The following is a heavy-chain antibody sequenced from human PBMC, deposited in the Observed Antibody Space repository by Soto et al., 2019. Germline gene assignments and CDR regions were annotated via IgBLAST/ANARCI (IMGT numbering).Heavy chain of an antibody. Sequence: XVSLRLSGAASGFTFSSYWMSWVRQAPGKGLEWVANIKQDGSEKYYVDSVKGRFTISRDNAKNSLYLQMNSLRAEDTAVYYCAKESVAGLYYFDYWGQGTLVTVSS. D-gene: IGHD6-19*01. CDR1: GFTFSSYW. J-gene: IGHJ4*02. CDR2: IKQDGSEK. V-gene: IGHV3-7*03. CDR3: AKESVAGLYYFDY.